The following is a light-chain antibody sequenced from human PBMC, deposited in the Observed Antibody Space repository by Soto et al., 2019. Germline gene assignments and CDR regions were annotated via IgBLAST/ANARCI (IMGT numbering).Light chain of an antibody. V-gene: IGKV3-20*01. Sequence: EIVLSQSPVTLSLSPGERATVSCRASQSISNTYLAWYQQKPGQAPRLLIYGASNRATGIPDRFSGSGSGRDFTLTLNRLEPEDFAGYYCQQYCSSPFAFGPGTKVDI. CDR1: QSISNTY. CDR3: QQYCSSPFA. J-gene: IGKJ3*01. CDR2: GAS.